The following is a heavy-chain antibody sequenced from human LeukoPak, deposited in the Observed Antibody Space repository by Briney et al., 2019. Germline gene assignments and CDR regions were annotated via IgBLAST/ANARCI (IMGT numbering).Heavy chain of an antibody. V-gene: IGHV1-69*06. J-gene: IGHJ6*03. Sequence: SVKVSCKASGGTFSSYAISWVRQAPGQGLEWMGRIIPIFGTANYAQKFQGRVTITADKSTSTAYMELSSLRSEDTAVYYCAREGSADILTGYYVYYYMDVWGKGTTVTVYS. D-gene: IGHD3-9*01. CDR1: GGTFSSYA. CDR2: IIPIFGTA. CDR3: AREGSADILTGYYVYYYMDV.